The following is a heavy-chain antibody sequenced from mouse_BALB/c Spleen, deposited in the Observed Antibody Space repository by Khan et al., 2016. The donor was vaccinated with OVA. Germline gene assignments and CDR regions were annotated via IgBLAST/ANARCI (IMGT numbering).Heavy chain of an antibody. Sequence: QIQLVQSGPELKKPGETVKISCKASAYTFTNYGMNWVKQAPGKGLKWMGWINTYTGEPTSTDDFKGRFAFSLETSASTAYLQINNLKNEDMATYFCARGASYWYFDVWGAGTTGTVSS. CDR1: AYTFTNYG. J-gene: IGHJ1*01. CDR3: ARGASYWYFDV. V-gene: IGHV9-1*02. CDR2: INTYTGEP.